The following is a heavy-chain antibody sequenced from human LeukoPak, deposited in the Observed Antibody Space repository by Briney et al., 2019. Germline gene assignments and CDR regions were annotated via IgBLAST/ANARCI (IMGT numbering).Heavy chain of an antibody. CDR2: INPSGGST. CDR1: GYTFTSYY. CDR3: ARDGVLRFLEWSGDWFDP. Sequence: ASVKVSCKASGYTFTSYYMHWVRQAPGQGPEWMGIINPSGGSTSYAQKFQGRVTMTRDTSTSTVYMELSSLRSEDTAVYYCARDGVLRFLEWSGDWFDPWGQGTLVTVSS. D-gene: IGHD3-3*01. J-gene: IGHJ5*02. V-gene: IGHV1-46*01.